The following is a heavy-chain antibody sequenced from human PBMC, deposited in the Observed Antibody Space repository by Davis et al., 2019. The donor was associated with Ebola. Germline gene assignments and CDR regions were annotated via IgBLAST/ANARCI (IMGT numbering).Heavy chain of an antibody. V-gene: IGHV3-33*01. CDR1: GFTFSSYG. CDR2: IWYDGSNK. D-gene: IGHD4-17*01. Sequence: GESLKISCAASGFTFSSYGMHWVRQAPGKGLEWVAVIWYDGSNKYYADSVKGRFTISRDNSKNTLYLQMNSLRAEDTAVYYCARGADPMTTVSPFDYWGQGTLVTVSS. J-gene: IGHJ4*02. CDR3: ARGADPMTTVSPFDY.